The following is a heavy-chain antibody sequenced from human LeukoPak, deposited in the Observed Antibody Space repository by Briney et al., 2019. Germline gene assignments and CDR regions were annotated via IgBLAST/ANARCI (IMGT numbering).Heavy chain of an antibody. CDR2: IIPIFGTA. V-gene: IGHV1-69*13. D-gene: IGHD3-10*01. CDR1: GYTFTSYD. CDR3: ARAVTHVLLWFGGLLD. Sequence: ASVKVSCKASGYTFTSYDINWVRQATGQGLEWMGGIIPIFGTANYAQKFQGRVTITADESTSTAYMELSSLRSEDTAVYYCARAVTHVLLWFGGLLDWGQGTLVTVSS. J-gene: IGHJ4*02.